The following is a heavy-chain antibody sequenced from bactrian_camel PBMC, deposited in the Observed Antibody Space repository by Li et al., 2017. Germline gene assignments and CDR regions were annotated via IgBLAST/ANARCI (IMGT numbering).Heavy chain of an antibody. CDR3: AADVLRTWCRGGHCPKWNY. J-gene: IGHJ4*01. D-gene: IGHD7*01. Sequence: VQLVESGGGSVQAGGSLRLSCAVSGRINSRNCMAWFRQAPGKEREGVAGISSGREYIRDSVKGRFTISRDGATNTLYLQMNSLKPEDTAMYYCAADVLRTWCRGGHCPKWNYWGQGTQVTVS. V-gene: IGHV3S53*01. CDR1: GRINSRNC. CDR2: ISSGRE.